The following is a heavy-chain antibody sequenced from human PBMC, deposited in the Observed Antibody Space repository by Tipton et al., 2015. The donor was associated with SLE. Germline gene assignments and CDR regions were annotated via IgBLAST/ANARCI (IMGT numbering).Heavy chain of an antibody. V-gene: IGHV4-30-4*08. J-gene: IGHJ6*02. CDR3: ARDKSVGVPDDFSYYYCMDV. CDR2: IYYSGST. D-gene: IGHD2-2*01. CDR1: GGSFSDYY. Sequence: TLSLTCAVYGGSFSDYYWSWIRQPPGKGLEWIGYIYYSGSTYYNPSLKSRVTISVDTSKNQFSLKLSSVTAADTAVYYCARDKSVGVPDDFSYYYCMDVWGQGTTVTVSS.